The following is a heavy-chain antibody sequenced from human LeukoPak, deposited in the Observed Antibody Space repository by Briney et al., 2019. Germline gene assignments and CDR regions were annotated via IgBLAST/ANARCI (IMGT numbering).Heavy chain of an antibody. V-gene: IGHV3-21*06. J-gene: IGHJ6*03. D-gene: IGHD6-13*01. CDR1: GFTFSYYS. CDR3: AKLDRGDYSSTPVPYYNYYMNV. Sequence: GSLGLSCAASGFTFSYYSMTWVRQAPGRGLEWVSCITSSSNLIFYSDSARGRFTISRDNAKNLLYLHMNTLRVEDTAVYYCAKLDRGDYSSTPVPYYNYYMNVWGKGTTVTVSS. CDR2: ITSSSNLI.